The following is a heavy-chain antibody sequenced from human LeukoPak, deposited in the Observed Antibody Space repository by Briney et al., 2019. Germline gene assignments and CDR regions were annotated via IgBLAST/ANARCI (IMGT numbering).Heavy chain of an antibody. D-gene: IGHD2/OR15-2a*01. CDR1: GYSRTELS. CDR2: VDPGNGET. V-gene: IGHV1-24*01. CDR3: TGGTFYRLLDY. J-gene: IGHJ4*02. Sequence: GASVKVSFKVAGYSRTELSMHWVRDAPGKGLEWMGGVDPGNGETIFTKNFQSRVTMTDDTSTDNAYMELSSLRYEDTAVYYCTGGTFYRLLDYWGQGTLVTVSS.